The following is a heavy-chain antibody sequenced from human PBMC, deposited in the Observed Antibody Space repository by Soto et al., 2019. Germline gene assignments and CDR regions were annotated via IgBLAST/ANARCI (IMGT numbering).Heavy chain of an antibody. D-gene: IGHD2-2*01. CDR3: ARNGDCSSSRCNVVWFDP. V-gene: IGHV4-4*02. CDR1: GDSVSTHYW. CDR2: THHSGST. Sequence: QVQLQESGPGLVKPSGTLSLTCAVSGDSVSTHYWWSWVRQSPGKGLEWIGETHHSGSTHYNPSLNSRVTISVDKSKNDFSLKLTSVTAADTAVYYCARNGDCSSSRCNVVWFDPWGRGTLVTVSS. J-gene: IGHJ5*02.